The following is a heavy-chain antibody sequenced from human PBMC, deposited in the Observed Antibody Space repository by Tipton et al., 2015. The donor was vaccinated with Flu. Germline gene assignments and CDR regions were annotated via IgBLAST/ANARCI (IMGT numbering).Heavy chain of an antibody. J-gene: IGHJ4*02. D-gene: IGHD3-10*01. V-gene: IGHV4-38-2*01. CDR2: IHRSGST. CDR1: GDSIRNDYF. CDR3: ARLTYYYGSGTSDS. Sequence: TLSLTCAVSGDSIRNDYFWGWIRQPPGKGLEWIATIHRSGSTKYNPSLKSRVTISVDTSKNQFSLEMRSVTAADMAVYYCARLTYYYGSGTSDSWGQGILVTVSS.